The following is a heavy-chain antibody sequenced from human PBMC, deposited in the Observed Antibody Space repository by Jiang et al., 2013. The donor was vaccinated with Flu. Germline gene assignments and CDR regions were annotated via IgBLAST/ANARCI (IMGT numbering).Heavy chain of an antibody. Sequence: GPGLVKPSETLSLTCSVSGGYISYYYWNWIRQPPGKGLEWIGYISHSGSTNHNPSLESRVNISVDTSRNQLSLKLDSVTAADTAVYYCARARNDYGDSRTGIDNWGQGTLVTVSS. V-gene: IGHV4-59*01. CDR2: ISHSGST. J-gene: IGHJ4*02. CDR1: GGYISYYY. D-gene: IGHD4-17*01. CDR3: ARARNDYGDSRTGIDN.